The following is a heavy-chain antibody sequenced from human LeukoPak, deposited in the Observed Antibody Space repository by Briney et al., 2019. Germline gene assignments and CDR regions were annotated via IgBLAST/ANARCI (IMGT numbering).Heavy chain of an antibody. V-gene: IGHV3-9*01. CDR2: ISWNSGSI. J-gene: IGHJ4*02. Sequence: GGSLRLSCAASGFTFDDYAMHWVRHAPGKGLEWVSGISWNSGSIGYADSVKGRFTISRDNAKNSLYLQMNSLRAEDTALYYCAKDMEDSGSYSGLDYWGQGTLVTVSS. CDR1: GFTFDDYA. CDR3: AKDMEDSGSYSGLDY. D-gene: IGHD1-26*01.